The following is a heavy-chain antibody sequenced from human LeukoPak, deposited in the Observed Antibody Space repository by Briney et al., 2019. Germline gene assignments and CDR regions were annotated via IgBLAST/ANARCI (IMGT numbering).Heavy chain of an antibody. D-gene: IGHD3-22*01. Sequence: SETLSLTCTVSGDSISSGDYYWSWIRQPAGTGLEWIGRISSSGSTNCNPSLKSRVTISVDTSKNQFSLKLSSVTAADTAVYFCARGPYSYDSSGAFDIWGQGTMVTVSS. CDR1: GDSISSGDYY. CDR3: ARGPYSYDSSGAFDI. CDR2: ISSSGST. J-gene: IGHJ3*02. V-gene: IGHV4-61*02.